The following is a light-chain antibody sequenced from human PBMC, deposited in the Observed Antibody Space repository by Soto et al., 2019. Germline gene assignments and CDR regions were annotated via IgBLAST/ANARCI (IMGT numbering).Light chain of an antibody. Sequence: EIVMTQSPATLSVSPGERATLSCRASQNVNIDLAWYQRKPGQAPRLLIYGSSTRATDTPARFSGSGSGTEFNLTISSLQSEDSAVSYCQQYNNWPLITFGQGTRLEI. CDR3: QQYNNWPLIT. J-gene: IGKJ5*01. CDR1: QNVNID. V-gene: IGKV3-15*01. CDR2: GSS.